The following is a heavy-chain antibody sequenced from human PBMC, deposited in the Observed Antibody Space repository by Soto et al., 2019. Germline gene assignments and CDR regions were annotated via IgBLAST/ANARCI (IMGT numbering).Heavy chain of an antibody. J-gene: IGHJ3*01. V-gene: IGHV4-31*03. D-gene: IGHD2-21*01. CDR2: IFYNGKA. Sequence: SETLSLTCTVSGGSISRGGFYWSWIRHHPGKGLEWIGNIFYNGKAYNNPSLVSRLSISVDTSKNQFSLNLSSVTAADTAVYYCARDQIALNSFDVWGQGIKVT. CDR3: ARDQIALNSFDV. CDR1: GGSISRGGFY.